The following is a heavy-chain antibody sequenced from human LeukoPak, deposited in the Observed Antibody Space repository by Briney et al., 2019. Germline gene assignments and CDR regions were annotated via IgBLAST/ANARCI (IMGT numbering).Heavy chain of an antibody. CDR2: VSGSGGST. Sequence: GGSLRLSCSTSGFTFSNYAMTWVRQAPGMGLEWVSLVSGSGGSTYYADSVKGRFTISRDNSKNTLYLQMNSLRAEDTAVYYCAKDQRITTIVVVIRDLYYFDYWGQGTLVTVSS. D-gene: IGHD3-22*01. CDR1: GFTFSNYA. V-gene: IGHV3-23*01. CDR3: AKDQRITTIVVVIRDLYYFDY. J-gene: IGHJ4*02.